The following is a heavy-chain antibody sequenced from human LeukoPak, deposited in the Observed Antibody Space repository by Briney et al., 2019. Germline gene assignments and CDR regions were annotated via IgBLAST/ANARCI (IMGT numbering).Heavy chain of an antibody. D-gene: IGHD2-2*02. V-gene: IGHV7-4-1*02. Sequence: ASVKVSCKASGYTFTNYAMSWVRQAPGQGLEWMGWIITNTGNPTYAQGFTGRFVFSLDTSVSTAYLQISSLKAEDTAVYYCARGVRRNIVVVPAAIRFDPWGQGTLVTVSS. J-gene: IGHJ5*02. CDR2: IITNTGNP. CDR1: GYTFTNYA. CDR3: ARGVRRNIVVVPAAIRFDP.